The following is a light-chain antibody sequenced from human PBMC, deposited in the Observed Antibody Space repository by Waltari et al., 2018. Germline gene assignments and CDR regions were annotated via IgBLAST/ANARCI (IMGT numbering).Light chain of an antibody. J-gene: IGKJ4*01. CDR1: PSVLYSSSNKNL. CDR3: QQYYSLPLT. V-gene: IGKV4-1*01. CDR2: WAS. Sequence: DIVMTQSPDSLVVSLGERATINSKSSPSVLYSSSNKNLLAWYQQKSGQPPKLLINWASTRESGVPDRFSGSGSGTDFTLTISGLQAEDVAVYYCQQYYSLPLTFGGGTKVEI.